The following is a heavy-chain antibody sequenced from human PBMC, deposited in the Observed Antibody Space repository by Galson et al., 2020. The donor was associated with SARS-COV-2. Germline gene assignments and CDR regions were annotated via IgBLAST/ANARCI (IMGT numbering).Heavy chain of an antibody. J-gene: IGHJ6*02. CDR3: ASVTTFSSDSSGYPLGVDV. CDR2: IYYSGST. V-gene: IGHV4-31*03. D-gene: IGHD3-22*01. CDR1: GGSLSGGVYY. Sequence: ASETLSLTCPVSGGSLSGGVYYWSWIRQHPGKGLEWIGYIYYSGSTYYNPSLKSRVAISVDTSKKQLSLKLSSVTAADTAVYYCASVTTFSSDSSGYPLGVDVWGQGTTVTVSS.